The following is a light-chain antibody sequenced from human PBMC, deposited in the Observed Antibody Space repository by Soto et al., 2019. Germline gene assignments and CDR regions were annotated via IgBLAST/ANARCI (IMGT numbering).Light chain of an antibody. CDR1: PAISTS. Sequence: AIQLTQSPSSLSAFVGDTVTITCRASPAISTSLAWYQHKPGEALKLLIYDASNLESGVPSRFSGSGSRTDFTLTISSLQPEDFATYYCQQFNSYPITFGQGTLLEI. CDR2: DAS. J-gene: IGKJ5*01. CDR3: QQFNSYPIT. V-gene: IGKV1-13*02.